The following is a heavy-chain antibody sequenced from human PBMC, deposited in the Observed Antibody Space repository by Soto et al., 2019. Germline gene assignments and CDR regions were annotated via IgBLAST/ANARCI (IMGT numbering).Heavy chain of an antibody. CDR1: GDSVSSNSAA. D-gene: IGHD6-13*01. V-gene: IGHV6-1*01. CDR3: ARNRGSAGTFDY. CDR2: TYYRSKWYN. J-gene: IGHJ4*02. Sequence: SQTLSLTCVISGDSVSSNSAAWNWIRQSPSRGLEWLGRTYYRSKWYNDYVVSVKSRITINPDTSKNQLSLQLNSVTPEDTAVYYCARNRGSAGTFDYWGQGTLVTVSS.